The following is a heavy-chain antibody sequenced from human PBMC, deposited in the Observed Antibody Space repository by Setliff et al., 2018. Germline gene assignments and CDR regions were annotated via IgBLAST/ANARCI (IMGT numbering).Heavy chain of an antibody. D-gene: IGHD1-26*01. CDR3: ARHKGSIVGVTNRLFYFDF. J-gene: IGHJ4*02. CDR1: GYSFATQW. Sequence: PGESLKISCKGFGYSFATQWIGWVRQMPGKGLEWMGIIYPDDSDTRYSPSFQGQVTISADKSINTAYLQWSSLKASDTAMYYCARHKGSIVGVTNRLFYFDFWGQGTLVTVSS. CDR2: IYPDDSDT. V-gene: IGHV5-51*01.